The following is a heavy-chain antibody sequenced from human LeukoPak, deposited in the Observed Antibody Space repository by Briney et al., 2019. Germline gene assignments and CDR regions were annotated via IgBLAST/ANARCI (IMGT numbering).Heavy chain of an antibody. V-gene: IGHV4-34*01. Sequence: SETLSLTCAVYGGSFSGYYWSWIRQPPGKGLEWIGEINHSGSTNYNPSLKSRVTISVDTSKNQFSLKLSSVTAADTAVYYCARRLKQDATKTFDYWGQGTLVTVSS. D-gene: IGHD5-12*01. J-gene: IGHJ4*02. CDR2: INHSGST. CDR1: GGSFSGYY. CDR3: ARRLKQDATKTFDY.